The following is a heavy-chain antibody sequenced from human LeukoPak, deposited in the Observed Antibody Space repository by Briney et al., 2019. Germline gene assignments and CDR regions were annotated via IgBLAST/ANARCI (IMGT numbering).Heavy chain of an antibody. J-gene: IGHJ6*03. V-gene: IGHV4-59*01. CDR1: GGSISSYY. CDR2: IYYSGST. Sequence: SETLSLTCTVSGGSISSYYWSWIRQPPGKGLEWIGNIYYSGSTNYNPSLKSRVTISVDTSKNQFSLKLSPVTAADTAVYYCTRGSIAYYSMDVWGKGTTVTISS. D-gene: IGHD3-22*01. CDR3: TRGSIAYYSMDV.